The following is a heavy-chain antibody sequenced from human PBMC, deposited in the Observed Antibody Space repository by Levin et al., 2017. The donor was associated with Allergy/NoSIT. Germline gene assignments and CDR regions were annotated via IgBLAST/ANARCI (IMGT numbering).Heavy chain of an antibody. CDR3: ARRAYYLQFDY. CDR2: ISSSGNTM. D-gene: IGHD3-10*02. CDR1: GFIFSDYY. V-gene: IGHV3-11*01. Sequence: PGESLKISCAASGFIFSDYYMNWIRQAPGKGLEWISYISSSGNTMDYADSVKGRFTVSRDNAENSLYLQMNSLTIDDTAVYYCARRAYYLQFDYWGQGSLVTVSS. J-gene: IGHJ4*02.